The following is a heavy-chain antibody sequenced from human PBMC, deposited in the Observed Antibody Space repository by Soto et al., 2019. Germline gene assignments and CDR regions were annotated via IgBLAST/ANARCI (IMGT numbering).Heavy chain of an antibody. CDR1: GFTFSSSD. V-gene: IGHV3-21*05. J-gene: IGHJ4*03. Sequence: PGGSLRLSCAASGFTFSSSDMNWIRQAPGKGLEWLSYISPGSSYSSSAHSVKGSFTFSRDNDKTLLYLRMSSLTAEAAAFYYCGTGYCGDLFDAWGQGTMVTVSS. D-gene: IGHD1-26*01. CDR3: GTGYCGDLFDA. CDR2: ISPGSSYS.